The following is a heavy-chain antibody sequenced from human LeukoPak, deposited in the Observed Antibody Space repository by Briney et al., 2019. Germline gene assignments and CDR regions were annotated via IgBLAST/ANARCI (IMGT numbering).Heavy chain of an antibody. V-gene: IGHV1-2*02. CDR2: INPNSGGT. D-gene: IGHD3-10*01. J-gene: IGHJ4*02. Sequence: GASVKGACKASAYTFTGYYMHWVRQAPGQGLEWMGWINPNSGGTNYAQKFQGRVTMTRDTSISTAYMELSRLRSDDTAVYYCARDGYGSGTTADYWGQGTLVTVSS. CDR3: ARDGYGSGTTADY. CDR1: AYTFTGYY.